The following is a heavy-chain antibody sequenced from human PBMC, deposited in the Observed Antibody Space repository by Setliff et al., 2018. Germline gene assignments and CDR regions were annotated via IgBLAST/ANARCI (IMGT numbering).Heavy chain of an antibody. Sequence: AAVKVSCKASGDSIPKNAISGVRQAPGQGLEWMGWISAYNGNTNYAQKFQGRVAMTTDTATNTAYMELRSLRSDATAVFYCARDPLYSTIWPLSYWGQGTLVTVSS. D-gene: IGHD6-13*01. CDR1: GDSIPKNA. CDR2: ISAYNGNT. V-gene: IGHV1-18*01. CDR3: ARDPLYSTIWPLSY. J-gene: IGHJ4*02.